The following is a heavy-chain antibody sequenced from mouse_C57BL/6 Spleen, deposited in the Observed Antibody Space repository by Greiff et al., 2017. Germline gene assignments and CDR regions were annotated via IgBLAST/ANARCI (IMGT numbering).Heavy chain of an antibody. V-gene: IGHV1-5*01. CDR2: IYPGNSDT. CDR3: TREVATEGYFDV. Sequence: VQLQQSGTVLARPGASVKMSCKTSGYTFTSYWMHWVKQRPGQGLEWIGAIYPGNSDTSYNQKFKGKAKLTAVTSASTAYMELSSLTNEDSAVYYCTREVATEGYFDVWGTGTTVTVSS. D-gene: IGHD1-1*01. J-gene: IGHJ1*03. CDR1: GYTFTSYW.